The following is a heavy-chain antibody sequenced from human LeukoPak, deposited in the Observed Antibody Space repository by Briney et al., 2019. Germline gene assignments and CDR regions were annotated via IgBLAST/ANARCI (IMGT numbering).Heavy chain of an antibody. J-gene: IGHJ4*02. CDR3: ARGAPAPDYVWGSYRYEFDY. Sequence: SETLSLTCTASGGSISSSSYYWGWIRQPPGKGLEWVGSIYYSGSTYYNPSLQSRITISVDTAKTQFSLKLSSVTAADTAVYYCARGAPAPDYVWGSYRYEFDYWGQGTLVTVSS. CDR1: GGSISSSSYY. D-gene: IGHD3-16*02. V-gene: IGHV4-39*01. CDR2: IYYSGST.